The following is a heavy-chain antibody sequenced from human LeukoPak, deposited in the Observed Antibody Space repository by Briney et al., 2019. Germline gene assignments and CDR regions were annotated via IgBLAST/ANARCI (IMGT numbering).Heavy chain of an antibody. J-gene: IGHJ3*02. Sequence: ASVKVSCKASGGTFSSYTISWVRQAPGQGLEWMGRIIPILGLANYAQKFPGRLTITADKSTSTAYMELSSLRSEDTAVYYCARDNDGDHAFDIWGQGTMVTVSS. CDR2: IIPILGLA. V-gene: IGHV1-69*04. D-gene: IGHD4-17*01. CDR3: ARDNDGDHAFDI. CDR1: GGTFSSYT.